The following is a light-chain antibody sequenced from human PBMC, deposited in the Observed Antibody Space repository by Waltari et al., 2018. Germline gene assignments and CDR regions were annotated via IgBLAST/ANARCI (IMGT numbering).Light chain of an antibody. CDR2: GNR. Sequence: QSVLTQPPSVSGAPGQRVTISCTGSSSNIGAGYDVHWYQHLPGKVPKLLIYGNRPRPPGVPLRFPGPKAGTSAYLAITGLQAGDGATFYCQSYGNLGGLVFGGGTKLAVL. V-gene: IGLV1-40*01. CDR1: SSNIGAGYD. CDR3: QSYGNLGGLV. J-gene: IGLJ3*02.